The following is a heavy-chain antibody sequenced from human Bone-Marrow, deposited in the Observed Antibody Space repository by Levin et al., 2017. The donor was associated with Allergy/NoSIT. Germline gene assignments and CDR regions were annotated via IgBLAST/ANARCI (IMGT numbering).Heavy chain of an antibody. D-gene: IGHD1-26*01. CDR1: GYTFSDYY. Sequence: ASVKVSCTISGYTFSDYYIHWVRQAPGQGLEWMGWINPKRGDTNFAQKFHGRVVLSWNTSISTAYMELGSLRSDDPGLYYCARGGSGSNDYWGQGTLVTVSS. J-gene: IGHJ4*02. V-gene: IGHV1-2*02. CDR3: ARGGSGSNDY. CDR2: INPKRGDT.